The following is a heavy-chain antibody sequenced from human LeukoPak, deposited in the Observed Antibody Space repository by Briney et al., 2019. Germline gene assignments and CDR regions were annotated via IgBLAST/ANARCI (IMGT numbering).Heavy chain of an antibody. CDR3: ARDYYDSSGYYVPFDY. V-gene: IGHV4-34*01. J-gene: IGHJ4*02. CDR1: GGSFSGYY. D-gene: IGHD3-22*01. Sequence: SETLSLTCAVYGGSFSGYYWSWIRQPPGKGLEWIGEINHSGSTNYNPSLKSRVTISVDTSKNQFSLKLSSVTAADTAVYYCARDYYDSSGYYVPFDYWGQGALVTVSS. CDR2: INHSGST.